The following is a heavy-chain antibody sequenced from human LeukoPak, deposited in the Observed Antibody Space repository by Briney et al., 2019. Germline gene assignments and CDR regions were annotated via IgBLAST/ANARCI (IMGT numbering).Heavy chain of an antibody. CDR1: GFTFSSYA. CDR3: AKRDSSGSYEGDY. D-gene: IGHD1-26*01. J-gene: IGHJ4*02. CDR2: ITENGDNT. Sequence: GGSLRLSCAASGFTFSSYAMSWVRQAPGKGLEWVSGITENGDNTYYADSVKGRFTISRGNSKNTLFLQMNSLRAEDTAVYYCAKRDSSGSYEGDYWGQGTLVTVSS. V-gene: IGHV3-23*01.